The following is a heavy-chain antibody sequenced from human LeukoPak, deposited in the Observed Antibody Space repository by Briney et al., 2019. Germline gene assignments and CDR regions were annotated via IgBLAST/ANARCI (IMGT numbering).Heavy chain of an antibody. CDR3: ARAMMVRYYYYGMDV. V-gene: IGHV3-33*01. CDR1: GFTFSSYG. D-gene: IGHD2-8*01. J-gene: IGHJ6*02. Sequence: QPGGSLRLSCAASGFTFSSYGMHWVRQAPGKGLEWVAVIWYDGSNKYYADSVKGRFTISRDNSKNTLYLQMNSLRAEDTAVYYCARAMMVRYYYYGMDVWGQGTTVTVSS. CDR2: IWYDGSNK.